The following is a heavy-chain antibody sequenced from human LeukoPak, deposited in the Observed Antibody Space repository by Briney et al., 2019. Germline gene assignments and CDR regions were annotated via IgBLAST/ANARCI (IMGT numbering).Heavy chain of an antibody. CDR3: SRRFRD. V-gene: IGHV3-48*03. Sequence: PGGSLRLSCVGSGLSVRDSEMNWVRQAPGKGLQWVAYVGADGTTKWYADSVRDRFNIARDNARNSVFLQMNSLTVDDSATYYCSRRFRDWGQGILVTVSS. CDR2: VGADGTTK. J-gene: IGHJ4*02. CDR1: GLSVRDSE.